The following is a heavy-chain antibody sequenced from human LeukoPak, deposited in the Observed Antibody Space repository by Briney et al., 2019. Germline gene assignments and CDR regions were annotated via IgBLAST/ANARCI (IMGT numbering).Heavy chain of an antibody. V-gene: IGHV3-15*01. Sequence: GGSLRLSCAASGFTFSSYTMNWVRQAPGKGLEWVGRIKSKTDGGTTDYAAPVKGRFTISRDDSKNTLYLQMNSLKTEDTAVYYCATDMYCSSTSCPDYWGQGTLVTVSS. CDR1: GFTFSSYT. CDR2: IKSKTDGGTT. D-gene: IGHD2-2*01. CDR3: ATDMYCSSTSCPDY. J-gene: IGHJ4*02.